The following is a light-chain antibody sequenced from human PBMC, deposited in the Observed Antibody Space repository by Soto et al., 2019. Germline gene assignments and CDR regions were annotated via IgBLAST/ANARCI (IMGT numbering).Light chain of an antibody. Sequence: QSFLTQPASVSGSPGQSITISCTGTSSDVGSYNLVSWYQQHPGKAPKLMIYEGSKRPSGVSSRFSGSKSGNTASLTISGLQAEDEADYYCCSYAGSSTPYVFGTGTKVTVL. J-gene: IGLJ1*01. CDR1: SSDVGSYNL. CDR2: EGS. V-gene: IGLV2-23*01. CDR3: CSYAGSSTPYV.